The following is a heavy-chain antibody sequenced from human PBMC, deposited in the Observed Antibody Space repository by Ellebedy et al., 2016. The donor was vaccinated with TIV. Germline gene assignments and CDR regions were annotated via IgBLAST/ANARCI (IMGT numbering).Heavy chain of an antibody. J-gene: IGHJ4*02. CDR1: GYIFTAYY. V-gene: IGHV1-2*02. D-gene: IGHD5-12*01. CDR3: TRDMVQGMVAKYLWFDY. Sequence: ASVKVSCKASGYIFTAYYLHWMRQAPGQGLEWMGWINPKSGGTNYAQKFQGRVTLTTDTSTTTVYMELRSLRSDDTAVYYCTRDMVQGMVAKYLWFDYWGQGTPVTVSS. CDR2: INPKSGGT.